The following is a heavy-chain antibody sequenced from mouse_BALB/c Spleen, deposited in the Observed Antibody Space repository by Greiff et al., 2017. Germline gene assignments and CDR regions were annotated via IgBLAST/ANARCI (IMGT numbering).Heavy chain of an antibody. D-gene: IGHD1-1*01. J-gene: IGHJ1*01. CDR2: IDPANGNT. Sequence: EVQLQQSGAELVKPGASVKLSCTASGFNIKDTYMHWVKQRPEQGLEWIGRIDPANGNTKYDPKFQGKATITADTSSNTAYLQLSSLTSEDTAVYYCARSGHYGSSYWYFDVWGAGTTVTVSS. CDR1: GFNIKDTY. CDR3: ARSGHYGSSYWYFDV. V-gene: IGHV14-3*02.